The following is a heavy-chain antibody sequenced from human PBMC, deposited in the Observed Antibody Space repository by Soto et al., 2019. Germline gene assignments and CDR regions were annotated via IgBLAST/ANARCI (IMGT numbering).Heavy chain of an antibody. CDR1: GGAISSGGYY. CDR2: IYYSGST. Sequence: QVQLQESGPGRVKPSQTLSLTGTVSGGAISSGGYYWSWIRQHPGKGLEWIGYIYYSGSTSYNPSLKSRVTISVDTSKNQLSMKLSSVTAADTAVYYCAREGGIVGATAADYWGQGTLVNVSS. D-gene: IGHD1-26*01. V-gene: IGHV4-31*03. J-gene: IGHJ4*02. CDR3: AREGGIVGATAADY.